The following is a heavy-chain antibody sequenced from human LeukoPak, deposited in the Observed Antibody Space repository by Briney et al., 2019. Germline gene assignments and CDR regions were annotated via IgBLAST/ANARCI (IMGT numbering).Heavy chain of an antibody. J-gene: IGHJ3*02. V-gene: IGHV3-11*01. D-gene: IGHD3-22*01. CDR3: ARDAMIVVVGASDI. CDR1: GFSFSDYY. CDR2: ISSSGTSI. Sequence: GGSLRLSCAASGFSFSDYYMSWIRQAPGKGLEWVSYISSSGTSIFYADSVKGRFTISRDNAKNSLYLQMNSLRVEDTAVYYCARDAMIVVVGASDIWGQGTMVTVSS.